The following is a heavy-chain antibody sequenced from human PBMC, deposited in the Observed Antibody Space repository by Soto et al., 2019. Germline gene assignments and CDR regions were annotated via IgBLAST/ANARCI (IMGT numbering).Heavy chain of an antibody. CDR2: IYPGDSDT. J-gene: IGHJ4*02. D-gene: IGHD6-13*01. Sequence: GESLKISCQGSGYSFTSYWIGWVRQMPGKGLEWMGIIYPGDSDTRYSPSFQGQVTISADKSISTAYLQWSSLKASDTAMYYCARLSIWYQYYFDFWGQGTLVTVSS. CDR3: ARLSIWYQYYFDF. V-gene: IGHV5-51*01. CDR1: GYSFTSYW.